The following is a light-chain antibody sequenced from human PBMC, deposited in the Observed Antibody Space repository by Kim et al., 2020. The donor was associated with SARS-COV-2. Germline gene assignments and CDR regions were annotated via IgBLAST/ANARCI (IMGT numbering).Light chain of an antibody. CDR3: QQYGSSPYT. Sequence: EIVLTQSPGTLSLSPGERATLSCRASQSVSSTYLAWYQQKSGQAPRLLIYGASSRATGIPDRFSGSGSGTDFTLTISRLEPEDFAVYYCQQYGSSPYTFGQVPKLEI. J-gene: IGKJ2*01. CDR1: QSVSSTY. V-gene: IGKV3-20*01. CDR2: GAS.